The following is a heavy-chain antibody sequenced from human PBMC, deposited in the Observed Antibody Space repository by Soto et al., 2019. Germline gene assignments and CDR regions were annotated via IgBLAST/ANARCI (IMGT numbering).Heavy chain of an antibody. J-gene: IGHJ4*02. D-gene: IGHD3-10*01. V-gene: IGHV1-18*04. CDR1: GYTFTYYE. CDR3: AKGVIPYDYFDY. CDR2: ISAYSGNT. Sequence: ASVKVSCKASGYTFTYYEITWVRQAPGQGLEWMGWISAYSGNTNYAQKLQGRVTMTRDTSISTAYMELSRLRSDDTAVYYCAKGVIPYDYFDYWGQGTLVTVSS.